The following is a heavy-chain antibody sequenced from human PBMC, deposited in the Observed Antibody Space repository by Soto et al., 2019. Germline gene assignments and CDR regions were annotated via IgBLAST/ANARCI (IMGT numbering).Heavy chain of an antibody. CDR2: ISGGSSYT. CDR3: AKTIVAASGYYFDH. Sequence: QVQLVESGGGLVKPGGSLRLACAASGFSFGDSYMSWVRQAPGKGLEWLSYISGGSSYTNYADSVKGRFTISRDNATRSLYLEMSRPRADDTAVYYCAKTIVAASGYYFDHWGQGNLVTVSS. V-gene: IGHV3-11*06. J-gene: IGHJ4*02. D-gene: IGHD2-21*01. CDR1: GFSFGDSY.